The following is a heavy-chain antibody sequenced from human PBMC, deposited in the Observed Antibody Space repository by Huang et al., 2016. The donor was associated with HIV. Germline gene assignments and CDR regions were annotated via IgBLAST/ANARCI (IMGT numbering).Heavy chain of an antibody. CDR1: AFTFSNYW. D-gene: IGHD5-18*01. Sequence: EVHLVESGGGLVQPGGSLRLSCAASAFTFSNYWVHWVRQVPGKGRVWGSRIDNDGSITTYADSVKGRFTISRDNDKNTVFLQMNSLRVEDTAVYYCVRVGGYSSPLGYWGQGTLVTVSS. CDR2: IDNDGSIT. V-gene: IGHV3-74*01. J-gene: IGHJ4*02. CDR3: VRVGGYSSPLGY.